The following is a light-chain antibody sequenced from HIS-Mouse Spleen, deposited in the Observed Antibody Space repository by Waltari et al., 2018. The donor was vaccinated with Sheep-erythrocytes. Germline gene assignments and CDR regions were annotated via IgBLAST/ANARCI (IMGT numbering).Light chain of an antibody. J-gene: IGLJ3*02. Sequence: SSELTQPPSVSVSPGQTASITCPGDKLGDKYACWYKQKQGHSPLLVIYQDTKRPSGIPERFSGSSSGTTVTLTISGVQAEDEADYYCQSADSSGTWVFGGGTKLTVL. CDR3: QSADSSGTWV. CDR1: KLGDKY. CDR2: QDT. V-gene: IGLV3-25*03.